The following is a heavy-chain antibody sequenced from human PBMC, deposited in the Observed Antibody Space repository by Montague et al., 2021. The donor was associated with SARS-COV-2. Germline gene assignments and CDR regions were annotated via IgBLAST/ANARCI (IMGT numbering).Heavy chain of an antibody. J-gene: IGHJ4*02. CDR1: GGSISSYY. D-gene: IGHD5-24*01. CDR2: IYYSGSN. CDR3: ARVFPRWLQFEHYFDY. Sequence: SETLSLTCTVSGGSISSYYWSWIRQPPGKGLEWIGYIYYSGSNNXXPSLKSGVTISVDTSKNQFSLKLSSVTAADTAVYYCARVFPRWLQFEHYFDYWGQGTLVTVSS. V-gene: IGHV4-59*01.